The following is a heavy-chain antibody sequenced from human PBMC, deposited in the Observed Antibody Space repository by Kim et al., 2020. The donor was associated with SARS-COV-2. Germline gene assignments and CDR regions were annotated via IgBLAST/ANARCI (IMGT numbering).Heavy chain of an antibody. CDR3: ARGGNWNDGFDY. CDR2: T. D-gene: IGHD1-1*01. Sequence: TGFSQTFQERGTFTRDTSGSFAYMELSSLTSEGTAVYYCARGGNWNDGFDYWGQGTLVTVSS. V-gene: IGHV1-3*01. J-gene: IGHJ4*02.